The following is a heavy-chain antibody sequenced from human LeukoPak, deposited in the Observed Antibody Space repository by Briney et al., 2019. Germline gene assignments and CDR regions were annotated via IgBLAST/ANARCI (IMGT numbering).Heavy chain of an antibody. CDR3: AKSPLVGATFYFDH. D-gene: IGHD1-26*01. CDR2: IRYDGSNT. CDR1: GFTFSSYG. J-gene: IGHJ4*02. Sequence: PGGSLRLSCAASGFTFSSYGMHWVRQAPGKGLEGVAFIRYDGSNTYYTDSVKGRFTISRDNSNNTLYLQMNSLRAEDMAVYYCAKSPLVGATFYFDHWGRGTLVTVSS. V-gene: IGHV3-30*02.